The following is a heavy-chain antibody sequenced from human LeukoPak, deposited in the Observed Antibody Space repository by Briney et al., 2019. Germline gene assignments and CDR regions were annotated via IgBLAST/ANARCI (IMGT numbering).Heavy chain of an antibody. CDR2: ISGYNSKP. Sequence: GASVKVSCKSSGYSFTGHYMHWVRQAPGQGLEWMGWISGYNSKPFYAQNFQGRVTMTTDTSTSTAYMELSRLRSDDTAVYYCARDWVGATAYWGQGTLVTVSS. D-gene: IGHD1-26*01. CDR1: GYSFTGHY. V-gene: IGHV1-2*02. J-gene: IGHJ4*02. CDR3: ARDWVGATAY.